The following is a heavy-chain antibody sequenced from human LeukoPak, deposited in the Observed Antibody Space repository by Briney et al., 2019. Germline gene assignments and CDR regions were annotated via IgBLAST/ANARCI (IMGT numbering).Heavy chain of an antibody. CDR2: ISASAAMT. CDR3: AKGGYGSGIYYLDY. D-gene: IGHD3-10*01. CDR1: GFTFNNYV. Sequence: GGSLRLSCEASGFTFNNYVMTWVRQAPGKGLEWVSSISASAAMTYYADSVKGRFTVSRDNAKNSLYLQMNSLRAEDTALYYCAKGGYGSGIYYLDYWGQGTLVTVSS. V-gene: IGHV3-23*01. J-gene: IGHJ4*02.